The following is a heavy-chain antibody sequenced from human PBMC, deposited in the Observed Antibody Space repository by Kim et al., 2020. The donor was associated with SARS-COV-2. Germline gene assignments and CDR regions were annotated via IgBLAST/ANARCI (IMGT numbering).Heavy chain of an antibody. Sequence: GGSLRLSCAVSGFTFNNYGMHWVRQAPGKGLEWVAAILVDGNYQYYEDSVKGRFTISRDNSKNTVYLQMNNLRPEDTAIYYCERDLRYYNCDYWGQGTLVTVSS. D-gene: IGHD3-10*01. CDR3: ERDLRYYNCDY. CDR2: ILVDGNYQ. CDR1: GFTFNNYG. V-gene: IGHV3-33*05. J-gene: IGHJ4*02.